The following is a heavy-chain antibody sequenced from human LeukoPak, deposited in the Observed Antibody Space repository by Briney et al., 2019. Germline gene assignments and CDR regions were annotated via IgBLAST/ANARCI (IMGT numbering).Heavy chain of an antibody. D-gene: IGHD3-16*01. CDR2: IYYSGST. V-gene: IGHV4-39*07. CDR1: GGSISSSSYY. Sequence: KTSETLSLTCTVSGGSISSSSYYWGWIRQPPGKGLEWIGSIYYSGSTYYNPSLKSRVTISEDTSKNQFSLKLSSVTAADTAVYYCARDLYVYMDVWGKGTTVTVSS. CDR3: ARDLYVYMDV. J-gene: IGHJ6*03.